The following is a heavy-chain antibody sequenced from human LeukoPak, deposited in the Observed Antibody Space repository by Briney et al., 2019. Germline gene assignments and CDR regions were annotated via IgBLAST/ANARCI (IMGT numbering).Heavy chain of an antibody. CDR2: INPNSGGT. V-gene: IGHV1-2*02. CDR1: GYTFTGYY. Sequence: EASVKVSCKASGYTFTGYYMHWVRQAPGQGLEWMGWINPNSGGTNYAQKFQGRVTMTRDTSISTAYMELSRLRSDDTAVYYCARGTKRWLQLTVWRYFDYWGQGTLVTVSS. J-gene: IGHJ4*02. D-gene: IGHD5-24*01. CDR3: ARGTKRWLQLTVWRYFDY.